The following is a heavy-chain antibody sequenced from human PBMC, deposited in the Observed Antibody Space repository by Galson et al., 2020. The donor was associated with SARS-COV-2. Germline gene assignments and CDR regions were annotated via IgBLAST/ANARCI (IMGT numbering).Heavy chain of an antibody. V-gene: IGHV3-23*01. D-gene: IGHD5-18*01. CDR2: ISGSGGST. Sequence: GESLKISCAASGFTFSSYAMSWVRQAPGKGLEWVSAISGSGGSTYYADSVKGRFTISRDNSKNTLYLQMNSLRAEDTAVYYCAKLDTAMAPYNWFDPWGQGTLVTVSS. J-gene: IGHJ5*02. CDR3: AKLDTAMAPYNWFDP. CDR1: GFTFSSYA.